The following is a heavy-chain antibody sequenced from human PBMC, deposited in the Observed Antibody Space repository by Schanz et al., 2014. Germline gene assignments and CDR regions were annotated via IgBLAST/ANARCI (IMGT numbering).Heavy chain of an antibody. CDR3: ARDLISSGWYG. D-gene: IGHD6-19*01. CDR2: MSGSGSTA. CDR1: GFTFSRFG. V-gene: IGHV3-NL1*01. Sequence: QVQLVESGGGVVRPGRSLRLSCATSGFTFSRFGMHWVRQAPGKGPEWVSGMSGSGSTADYADSVKGRFTISRDNSRKTLYLQMNSLRADDTAVYYCARDLISSGWYGWGQGTLVTVSS. J-gene: IGHJ4*02.